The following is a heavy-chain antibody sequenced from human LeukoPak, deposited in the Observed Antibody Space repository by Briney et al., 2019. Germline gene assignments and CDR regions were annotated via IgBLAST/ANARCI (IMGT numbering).Heavy chain of an antibody. D-gene: IGHD5-12*01. CDR2: ISWNSGSI. V-gene: IGHV3-9*01. Sequence: PGRSLRLSCAASGFTFDDYAMHWVRQAPGKGLEWVSGISWNSGSIGYADSVKGRFTTSRDNAKNSLYLQMNSLRAEDKAFYYCAINGGGDSGYGNFDYWGQGTLVTVSS. CDR1: GFTFDDYA. CDR3: AINGGGDSGYGNFDY. J-gene: IGHJ4*02.